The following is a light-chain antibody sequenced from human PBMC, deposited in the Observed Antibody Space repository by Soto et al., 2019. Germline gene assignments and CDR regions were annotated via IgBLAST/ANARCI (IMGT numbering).Light chain of an antibody. Sequence: EVVMTQSPATLSVSPGERATLSCRASHSVSANLAWYQQKPGQAPRLLIHGASNRATGIPARFSGSGFGTEFILTISSLQSEDFAVYYCQQYNTWLWTFGQGTKVEI. J-gene: IGKJ1*01. CDR1: HSVSAN. V-gene: IGKV3-15*01. CDR2: GAS. CDR3: QQYNTWLWT.